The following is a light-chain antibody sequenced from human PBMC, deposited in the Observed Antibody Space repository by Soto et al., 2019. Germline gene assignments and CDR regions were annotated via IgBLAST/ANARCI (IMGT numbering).Light chain of an antibody. CDR1: QSVSSN. J-gene: IGKJ3*01. V-gene: IGKV3-15*01. CDR3: QQCYTPPHT. CDR2: GAS. Sequence: EIVMTQSPATLSVSPGERATLSCRASQSVSSNLAWYQQKPGQAPRLLIYGASTRATGIPARFSGSGSGTEFTLTISSLQSEDFAVYYCQQCYTPPHTFGPGTKVDIK.